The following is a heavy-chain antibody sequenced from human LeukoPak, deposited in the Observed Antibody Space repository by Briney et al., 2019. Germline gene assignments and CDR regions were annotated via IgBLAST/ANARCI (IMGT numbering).Heavy chain of an antibody. CDR3: ASIGDFDH. J-gene: IGHJ4*02. CDR1: GGSFSGYY. Sequence: LSLTCAVYGGSFSGYYWSWVRQAPGKGLEWVSYISGSGSPIYYADSVKGRFTISRDNAKNSLYLQMNSLRAEDTAVYYCASIGDFDHWGQGTLVTVSS. CDR2: ISGSGSPI. V-gene: IGHV3-11*01.